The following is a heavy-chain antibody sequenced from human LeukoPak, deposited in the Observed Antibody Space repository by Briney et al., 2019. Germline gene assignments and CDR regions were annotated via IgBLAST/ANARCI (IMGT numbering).Heavy chain of an antibody. V-gene: IGHV3-30*18. CDR3: AKDGGYCSSTSCYTDLDY. CDR1: GFTFSSYG. J-gene: IGHJ4*02. CDR2: ISYDGSNK. Sequence: GGSLRLSCAASGFTFSSYGMHWARQAPGKGLEWVAVISYDGSNKYYADSVKGRFTISRDNSKNTLHLQMNSLRAEDTAVYYCAKDGGYCSSTSCYTDLDYWGQGTLVTVSS. D-gene: IGHD2-2*02.